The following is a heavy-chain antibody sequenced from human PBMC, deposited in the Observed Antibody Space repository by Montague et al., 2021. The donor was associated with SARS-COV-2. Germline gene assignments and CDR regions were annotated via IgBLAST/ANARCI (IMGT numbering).Heavy chain of an antibody. CDR2: IFHSGTI. Sequence: SETLSLTCRVSGDSISTSTWWTWVRQTPGKGLEWIGEIFHSGTINYNPSLKSRVSISVDKSNNQFSLRLSSLIAADTAVYYCATLSGRTAAGTRDYFGLDVGGQGTTVVVSS. V-gene: IGHV4-4*02. D-gene: IGHD6-13*01. J-gene: IGHJ6*02. CDR3: ATLSGRTAAGTRDYFGLDV. CDR1: GDSISTSTW.